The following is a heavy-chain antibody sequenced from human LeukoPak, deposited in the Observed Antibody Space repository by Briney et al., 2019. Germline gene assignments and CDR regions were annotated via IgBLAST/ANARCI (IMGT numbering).Heavy chain of an antibody. CDR1: GGSISSYY. CDR3: ARRGAMVDAMQYYSYGMDV. CDR2: IYYSGST. D-gene: IGHD5-18*01. V-gene: IGHV4-59*01. Sequence: SETLSLTCTVSGGSISSYYWSWIRQPPGKGLEWIGYIYYSGSTNYNPSLKSRVTISVDTSKNQFSLKLSSVTAADTAVYYCARRGAMVDAMQYYSYGMDVWGQGTTVTVSS. J-gene: IGHJ6*02.